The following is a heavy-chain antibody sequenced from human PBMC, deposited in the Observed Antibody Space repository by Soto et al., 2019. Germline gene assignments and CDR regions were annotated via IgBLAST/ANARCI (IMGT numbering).Heavy chain of an antibody. V-gene: IGHV3-30-3*01. CDR3: ARSQLLLGGFYYYYGMDV. CDR1: GFTFSSYA. Sequence: QVQLVESGGGVVQPGRSLRLSCAASGFTFSSYAMHWVRQAPGKGLEWVAVISYDGSNKYYADSVKGRFTISRDNSKNTLYLQMNSLRAEDTAVYYCARSQLLLGGFYYYYGMDVW. D-gene: IGHD2-15*01. CDR2: ISYDGSNK. J-gene: IGHJ6*01.